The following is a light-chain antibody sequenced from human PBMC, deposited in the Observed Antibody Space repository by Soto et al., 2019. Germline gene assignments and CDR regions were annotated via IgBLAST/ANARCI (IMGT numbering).Light chain of an antibody. V-gene: IGKV3-20*01. CDR2: GAS. CDR3: QQYGSSPPIT. CDR1: QSVSSSY. Sequence: EIVLTQSPDTLSLSPGETATLSCGASQSVSSSYLAWYQQKPGQAPRLLIYGASSRATGIPDRFSGSGSGTDFTLTISRLEPEDFAVYYCQQYGSSPPITFGQGTRLEIK. J-gene: IGKJ5*01.